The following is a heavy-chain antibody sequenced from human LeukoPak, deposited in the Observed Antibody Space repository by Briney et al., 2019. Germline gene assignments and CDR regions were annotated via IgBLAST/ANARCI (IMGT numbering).Heavy chain of an antibody. CDR1: GFTFSSYA. V-gene: IGHV3-23*01. Sequence: GGSLRLSCAASGFTFSSYAMSWVRQAPGKGLEWVSAISASGGSTYYADSVKGRFTISRDNSKNTLYLQMNSLRAEDTAVYYCANRNSGWYFDYWGQGTLVTVSS. J-gene: IGHJ4*02. CDR2: ISASGGST. D-gene: IGHD6-19*01. CDR3: ANRNSGWYFDY.